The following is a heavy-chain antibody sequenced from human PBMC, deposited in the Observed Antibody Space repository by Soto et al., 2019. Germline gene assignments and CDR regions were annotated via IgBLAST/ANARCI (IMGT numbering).Heavy chain of an antibody. D-gene: IGHD3-10*01. J-gene: IGHJ6*03. Sequence: PSETLSLTCTVSGDSISDDYWTWIRQPPGKALEWIGYVYYSGSTSYNPSFKSRVTIAVDTSKTQFSLKLNSVTVADTAVYYCARVRTTLDFFYYCMDVWGIGTTVTVSS. CDR1: GDSISDDY. CDR2: VYYSGST. CDR3: ARVRTTLDFFYYCMDV. V-gene: IGHV4-59*08.